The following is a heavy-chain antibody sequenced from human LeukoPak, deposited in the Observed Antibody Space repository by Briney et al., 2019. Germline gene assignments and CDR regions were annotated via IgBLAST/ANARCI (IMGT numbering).Heavy chain of an antibody. CDR2: IKQDGREK. J-gene: IGHJ4*02. V-gene: IGHV3-7*01. CDR1: TFTFSSYW. D-gene: IGHD2-2*01. Sequence: GGSLRLSCAASTFTFSSYWVSWVRQAPGKGREWVANIKQDGREKFYVDSVKGRFTISRDNAKNSLYLKMNSLRAEDTAVYYCARDRRYCSSTSCYRNHNFDYWGQETLVSVSS. CDR3: ARDRRYCSSTSCYRNHNFDY.